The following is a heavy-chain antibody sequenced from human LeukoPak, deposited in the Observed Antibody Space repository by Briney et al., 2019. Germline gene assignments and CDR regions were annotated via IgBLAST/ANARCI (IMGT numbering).Heavy chain of an antibody. CDR1: GFTFSSYS. D-gene: IGHD1-14*01. CDR2: IKSKTDGGTT. J-gene: IGHJ4*02. V-gene: IGHV3-15*01. Sequence: GGSLRLSCAASGFTFSSYSMNWVRQAPGKGLEWVGRIKSKTDGGTTDYAAPVKGRFTISRDDSKNTLYLQMNSLKTEDTAVYYCTTVSYRGHGSVDYWGQGTLVTVSS. CDR3: TTVSYRGHGSVDY.